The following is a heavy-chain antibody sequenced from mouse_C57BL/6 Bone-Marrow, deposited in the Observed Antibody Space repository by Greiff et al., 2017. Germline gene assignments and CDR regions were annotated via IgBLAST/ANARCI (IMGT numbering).Heavy chain of an antibody. J-gene: IGHJ4*01. D-gene: IGHD1-1*01. CDR1: GYTFTSYW. CDR3: ATPITTVVATDAMDY. CDR2: INPSSGYT. V-gene: IGHV1-7*01. Sequence: VKLMESGAELAKPGASVKLSCKASGYTFTSYWMHWVKQRPGQGLEWIGYINPSSGYTKYNQKFKDKATLTADKSSSTAYMQLSSLTYEDSAVYYCATPITTVVATDAMDYWGQGTSVTVSS.